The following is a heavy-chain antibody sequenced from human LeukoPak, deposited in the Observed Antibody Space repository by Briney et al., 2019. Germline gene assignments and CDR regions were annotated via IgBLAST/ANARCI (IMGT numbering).Heavy chain of an antibody. J-gene: IGHJ4*02. Sequence: GGSLRLSCAASGFTFSDFYMSWVRQAPGKGLEWVANINKDGSEEKYVDSVKGRFTISRDNAKNSLYLQMSSLRADDTAGYYCARWPHCQDFWGRGTRVTVSS. V-gene: IGHV3-7*03. CDR3: ARWPHCQDF. CDR2: INKDGSEE. CDR1: GFTFSDFY.